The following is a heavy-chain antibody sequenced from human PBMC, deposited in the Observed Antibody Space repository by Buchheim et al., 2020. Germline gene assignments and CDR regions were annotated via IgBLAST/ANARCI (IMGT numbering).Heavy chain of an antibody. CDR1: GGSISSGGYY. CDR3: ARDRESRVLRFLYGMDV. J-gene: IGHJ6*02. V-gene: IGHV4-31*03. Sequence: QVQLQESGPGLVKPSQTLSLTCTVSGGSISSGGYYWSWIRQHPGKGLEWIGYIYYSWSTYYNPSLKSRVTLSVDTSKNHFSLKLSSVTAADTAVYYCARDRESRVLRFLYGMDVWGPGTT. D-gene: IGHD3-3*01. CDR2: IYYSWST.